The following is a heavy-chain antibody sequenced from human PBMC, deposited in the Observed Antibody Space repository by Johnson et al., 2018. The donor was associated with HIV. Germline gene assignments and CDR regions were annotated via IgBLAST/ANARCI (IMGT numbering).Heavy chain of an antibody. CDR3: ARGSSGSWDAFDI. D-gene: IGHD1-26*01. J-gene: IGHJ3*02. CDR2: INWNGGST. CDR1: GFTFDDYG. V-gene: IGHV3-20*04. Sequence: VQLVESGGGLIQPGLIQPGGSLRLSCAPSGFTFDDYGMSWVRQAPWKGLEWVSGINWNGGSTGYADSVKGRFTISRDIAKNTLYLQMNSLRAEDKAVYYCARGSSGSWDAFDIWGQGTMVTVSS.